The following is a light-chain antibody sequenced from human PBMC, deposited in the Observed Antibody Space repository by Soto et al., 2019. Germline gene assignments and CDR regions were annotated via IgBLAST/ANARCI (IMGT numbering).Light chain of an antibody. J-gene: IGKJ1*01. CDR1: QSVRNNY. V-gene: IGKV3-20*01. CDR3: QQYGTSPRT. Sequence: EIVLTQSPGTLSLSPGERATLSCRASQSVRNNYLAWYQQRPGQAPRLLIYAASSRATGIPDRFSGSGSRTDFTLTISRLEPEDFAVYYCQQYGTSPRTFGQGTKVEIK. CDR2: AAS.